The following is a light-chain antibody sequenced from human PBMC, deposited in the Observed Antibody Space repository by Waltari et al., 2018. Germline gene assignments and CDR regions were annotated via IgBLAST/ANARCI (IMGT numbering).Light chain of an antibody. V-gene: IGKV1-8*01. J-gene: IGKJ1*01. CDR1: QGISSD. Sequence: AIRMTQSPSSFPASTGDRVTITCRASQGISSDLAWYQQNPGRVPKLLMSAASTLHSGVPSRFTGSGSGTDFTLTINCLQSDDFATYYCQQYYTYPRTFGQGTKVEIK. CDR3: QQYYTYPRT. CDR2: AAS.